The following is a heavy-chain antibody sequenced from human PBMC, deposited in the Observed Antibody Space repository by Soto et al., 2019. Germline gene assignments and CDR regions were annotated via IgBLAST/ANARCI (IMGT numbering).Heavy chain of an antibody. Sequence: QVQLVQSGAEVKKPGSSVKVSCKASGGTFSSYTISWVRQALGQGLEWMGRIIPILGIANYAQKFQGRVTITADKSTSTAYMELSSLRSEDTAVYYCARVWFGDYYGMDVWGQGTTVTVSS. CDR1: GGTFSSYT. J-gene: IGHJ6*02. CDR2: IIPILGIA. V-gene: IGHV1-69*02. D-gene: IGHD3-10*01. CDR3: ARVWFGDYYGMDV.